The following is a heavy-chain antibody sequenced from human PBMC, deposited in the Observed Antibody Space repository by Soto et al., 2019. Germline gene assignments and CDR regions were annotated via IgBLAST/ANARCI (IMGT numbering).Heavy chain of an antibody. CDR2: IIPIFGTA. Sequence: SVKVSCKASGGTFSSYAISWVRQAPGQGLEWMGGIIPIFGTANYAQKFQGRVTITADESTSTAYMELSSLRSEDTAVYYCARTSMVRGVIISSWFDPWGQGTLVTVPS. D-gene: IGHD3-10*01. V-gene: IGHV1-69*13. CDR3: ARTSMVRGVIISSWFDP. CDR1: GGTFSSYA. J-gene: IGHJ5*02.